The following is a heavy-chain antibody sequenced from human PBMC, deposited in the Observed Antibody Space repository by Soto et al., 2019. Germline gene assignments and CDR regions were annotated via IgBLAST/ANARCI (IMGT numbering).Heavy chain of an antibody. V-gene: IGHV1-69*13. CDR2: IVPVFGRP. Sequence: SGKVCCEASVGSFGKFGMGWGRQSPGQGLEWMGGIVPVFGRPNYAQSFRGRLTITADESTSTGYMEIISLRSDDTAVYYCAREGSGYNFWGQGTQVTVSS. CDR1: VGSFGKFG. J-gene: IGHJ4*02. D-gene: IGHD5-12*01. CDR3: AREGSGYNF.